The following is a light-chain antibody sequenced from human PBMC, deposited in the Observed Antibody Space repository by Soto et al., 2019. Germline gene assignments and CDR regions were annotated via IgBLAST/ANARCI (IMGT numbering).Light chain of an antibody. J-gene: IGKJ1*01. Sequence: DIQMTQSPSTLSASVGDRVTITCRASQSISSWLAWYQQKPGKAPTLLIYDASSLESGVPSRFNGSGSGTEFTLTISGLQPDDFATYDCQQYNSYSRTFGQGTKVEIK. V-gene: IGKV1-5*01. CDR1: QSISSW. CDR2: DAS. CDR3: QQYNSYSRT.